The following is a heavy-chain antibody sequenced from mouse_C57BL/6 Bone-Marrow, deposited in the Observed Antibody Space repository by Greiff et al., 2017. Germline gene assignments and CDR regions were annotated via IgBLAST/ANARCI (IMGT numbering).Heavy chain of an antibody. CDR3: AKKRDYSNYYAMDY. V-gene: IGHV2-5*01. Sequence: QVQLKESGPGLVQPSQSLSITCTVSGFSLTSYGVHWVRQSPGKGLEWLGVIWRGGSTDYNAAFMSRLSITKDNSKSQVFFKMNSLQADDTAIYYCAKKRDYSNYYAMDYWGQGTSVTVSS. D-gene: IGHD2-5*01. CDR2: IWRGGST. CDR1: GFSLTSYG. J-gene: IGHJ4*01.